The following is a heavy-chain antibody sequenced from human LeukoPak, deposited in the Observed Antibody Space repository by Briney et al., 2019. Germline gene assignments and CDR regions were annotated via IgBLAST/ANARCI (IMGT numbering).Heavy chain of an antibody. D-gene: IGHD6-13*01. CDR2: IFYTGSA. J-gene: IGHJ4*02. CDR1: GGSISSGRYY. Sequence: SETLSLTCTVSGGSISSGRYYWGWIRQPPGKRLEWTGSIFYTGSAHYNPSLESRVIISIDTAKNQFSLKVRSVTAADTAVYFCARRGIAAAAHFGYWGQGSLVTVSS. V-gene: IGHV4-39*01. CDR3: ARRGIAAAAHFGY.